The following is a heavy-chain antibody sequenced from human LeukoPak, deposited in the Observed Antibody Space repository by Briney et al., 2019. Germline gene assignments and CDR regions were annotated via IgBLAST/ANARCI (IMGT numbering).Heavy chain of an antibody. J-gene: IGHJ3*01. CDR2: IDWDDDK. V-gene: IGHV2-70*11. Sequence: SGPSLVKPTETLTLTCTFSGFSLSTSGMCVNWIRQPPGKALEWLARIDWDDDKYHSTSLRTRLTISKDTSKNQVMLTMTNMDPVDTATYYCARMARSIVGRPEAFDVWGQGTMVTLSS. CDR3: ARMARSIVGRPEAFDV. D-gene: IGHD6-6*01. CDR1: GFSLSTSGMC.